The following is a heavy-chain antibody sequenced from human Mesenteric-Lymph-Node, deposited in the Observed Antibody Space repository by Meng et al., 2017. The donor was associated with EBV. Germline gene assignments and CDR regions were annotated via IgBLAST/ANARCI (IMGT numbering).Heavy chain of an antibody. D-gene: IGHD6-13*01. V-gene: IGHV1-8*01. CDR1: GYTFTSYD. Sequence: QVQLGQCGAEVKKPGASVKVSCKASGYTFTSYDINWVRQATGQGLEWMGWMNPNSGNTGYAQKFQGRVTMTRNTSISTAYMGLSSLRSEDTAVYYCAMGGSSSWRRNWFDPWGQGTLVTVSS. CDR3: AMGGSSSWRRNWFDP. CDR2: MNPNSGNT. J-gene: IGHJ5*02.